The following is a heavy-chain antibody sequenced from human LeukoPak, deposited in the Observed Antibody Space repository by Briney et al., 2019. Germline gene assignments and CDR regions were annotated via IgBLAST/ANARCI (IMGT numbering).Heavy chain of an antibody. D-gene: IGHD2-21*01. CDR3: ASFGISWTSAY. J-gene: IGHJ4*02. V-gene: IGHV3-9*01. Sequence: GGSLRLSCAASGFTFDDYAMHWVRQAPGKGLEWVSRISDGGSYRSHVGSVEGRFTISRDNVRNILYLHMNDLRGEDTAVYYCASFGISWTSAYWGPGTLATVSS. CDR2: ISDGGSYR. CDR1: GFTFDDYA.